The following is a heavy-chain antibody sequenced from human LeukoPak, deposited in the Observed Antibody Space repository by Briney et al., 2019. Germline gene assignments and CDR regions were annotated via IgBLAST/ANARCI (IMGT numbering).Heavy chain of an antibody. V-gene: IGHV3-7*01. CDR2: IKQDGSEK. Sequence: PGGSLRLSCAASGFTFSSYWMSWVRQAPGKGLEWVANIKQDGSEKYYVDSVKGRFTISRDNAKNSLYLQMNNLRAKDTAVYYCARVGIVLVRAAPFDHWGQGTLVTVAA. J-gene: IGHJ4*02. CDR3: ARVGIVLVRAAPFDH. D-gene: IGHD2-2*01. CDR1: GFTFSSYW.